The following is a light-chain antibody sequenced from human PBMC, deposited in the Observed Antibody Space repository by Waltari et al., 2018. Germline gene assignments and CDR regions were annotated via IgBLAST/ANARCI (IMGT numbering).Light chain of an antibody. J-gene: IGKJ2*01. V-gene: IGKV3-11*01. Sequence: EVVLTQSPATLSLFPGERAILSCRASQSVSRSLAWYQQKPGLAPRLLIYDASNRATGIPARFSGSGSGKDFTLTISSLEPEDFAVYYCQQRSSLPLYTFGQGTKLDLK. CDR1: QSVSRS. CDR2: DAS. CDR3: QQRSSLPLYT.